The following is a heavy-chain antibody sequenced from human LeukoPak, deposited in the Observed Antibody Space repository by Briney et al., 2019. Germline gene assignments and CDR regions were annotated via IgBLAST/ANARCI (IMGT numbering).Heavy chain of an antibody. CDR1: GGSFSGYY. J-gene: IGHJ4*02. CDR3: ASQAYDILTGYKNWSFDY. V-gene: IGHV4-34*01. D-gene: IGHD3-9*01. CDR2: INHSGST. Sequence: KRSETLSLTCAVYGGSFSGYYWSWIRQPPGKGLEWIGEINHSGSTNYNPSLKSRVTISVDTSKNQFSLKLSSVTAADTAVYYCASQAYDILTGYKNWSFDYWGQGTLVTVSS.